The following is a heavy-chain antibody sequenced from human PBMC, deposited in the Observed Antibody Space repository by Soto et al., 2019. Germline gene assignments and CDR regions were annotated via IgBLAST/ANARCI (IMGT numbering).Heavy chain of an antibody. J-gene: IGHJ5*02. CDR3: ASSGSWYFSYNWFDP. Sequence: QVQLQQWGAGLLKPSETLSLTCAVYGGSFSGYYWSWIRQPPGKGLEWIGEINQSGSTNYNPSLKSRVTISVDTSKNQFSLKLSSVTAAHTAVYYCASSGSWYFSYNWFDPWGQGTLVTVSS. CDR2: INQSGST. CDR1: GGSFSGYY. V-gene: IGHV4-34*01. D-gene: IGHD6-13*01.